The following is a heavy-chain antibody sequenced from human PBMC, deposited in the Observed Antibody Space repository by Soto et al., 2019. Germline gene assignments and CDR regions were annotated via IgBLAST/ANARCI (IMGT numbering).Heavy chain of an antibody. Sequence: QVQLVQSGAEVKKPGSSVKVSCKAYGGTFISYAISWVRQAPGQGLEWMGGIIPIFGTPNYAQKFQGRVTISADKSTSTAYMELSSLRSEDTAMYYCARDSVHRNTRIVTWTDYYYGLDVWGQGTTVTVSS. CDR2: IIPIFGTP. V-gene: IGHV1-69*06. J-gene: IGHJ6*02. CDR3: ARDSVHRNTRIVTWTDYYYGLDV. D-gene: IGHD3-16*02. CDR1: GGTFISYA.